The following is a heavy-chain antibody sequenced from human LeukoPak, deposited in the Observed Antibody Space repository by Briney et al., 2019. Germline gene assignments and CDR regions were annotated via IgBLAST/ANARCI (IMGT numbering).Heavy chain of an antibody. Sequence: GGSLRLSCAASGFTFSSYSMNWVRQAPGKGLEWVSSISSDSTYIYYADSVKGRFTISRDNAKNSLYLQMNSLRAEDTAVYYCAELGITMIGGVWGKGTTVTISS. D-gene: IGHD3-10*02. CDR1: GFTFSSYS. J-gene: IGHJ6*04. V-gene: IGHV3-21*01. CDR2: ISSDSTYI. CDR3: AELGITMIGGV.